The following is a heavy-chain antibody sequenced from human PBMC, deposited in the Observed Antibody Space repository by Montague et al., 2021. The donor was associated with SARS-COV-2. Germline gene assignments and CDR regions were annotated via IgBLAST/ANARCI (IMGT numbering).Heavy chain of an antibody. V-gene: IGHV4-34*01. CDR1: GGSFSGYY. J-gene: IGHJ4*02. CDR2: INHSGST. Sequence: SETLSLTCAVYGGSFSGYYWSWIRQPPGKGLEWIGEINHSGSTNYNPSLKSRVTISVDTSKNQFSLKLSSVTAADTAVYYCARALAELRYFDWYHYYFDYWGQGTLVTVSS. CDR3: ARALAELRYFDWYHYYFDY. D-gene: IGHD3-9*01.